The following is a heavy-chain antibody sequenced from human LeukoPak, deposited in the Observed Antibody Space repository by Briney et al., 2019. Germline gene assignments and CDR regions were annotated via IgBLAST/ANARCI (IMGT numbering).Heavy chain of an antibody. D-gene: IGHD3-10*01. V-gene: IGHV5-51*01. CDR3: ARLRWPRGGRSSFDY. CDR1: GYSFTNYW. CDR2: VNPDDSDT. J-gene: IGHJ4*02. Sequence: GESLKISCKGSGYSFTNYWIGWVRQMPGKGLEWMGIVNPDDSDTIYSPSFQGQVTISADESITTAYLQWSSLKASDTAMYYCARLRWPRGGRSSFDYWGQGALVTVSS.